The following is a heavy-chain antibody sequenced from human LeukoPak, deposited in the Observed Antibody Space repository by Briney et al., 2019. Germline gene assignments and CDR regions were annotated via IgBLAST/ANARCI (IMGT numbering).Heavy chain of an antibody. Sequence: GASVKVSCKASGYTFTGYYMHWVRQAPGQGLEWMGWINPNSGGTNYAQKFQGRVTMTRDTPISTGYMELSRLRSDDTAVYYCAREERRGYSSSWDLDYWGQGTLVTVSS. D-gene: IGHD6-13*01. CDR1: GYTFTGYY. CDR2: INPNSGGT. CDR3: AREERRGYSSSWDLDY. J-gene: IGHJ4*02. V-gene: IGHV1-2*02.